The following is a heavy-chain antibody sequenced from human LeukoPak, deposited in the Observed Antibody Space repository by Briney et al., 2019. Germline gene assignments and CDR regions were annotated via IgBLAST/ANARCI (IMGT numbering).Heavy chain of an antibody. CDR3: ARVHISRDGYTLGPFDY. J-gene: IGHJ4*02. V-gene: IGHV3-48*02. CDR2: ISSSISTI. CDR1: GFTFSSYS. Sequence: GGSLRLSCAACGFTFSSYSMNCGRQAPGKGLEWVSYISSSISTIYYADSVKGRFTISRDNAKHSLYLQINSPRDEDTAVYYCARVHISRDGYTLGPFDYWGQGTLVTVSS. D-gene: IGHD5-24*01.